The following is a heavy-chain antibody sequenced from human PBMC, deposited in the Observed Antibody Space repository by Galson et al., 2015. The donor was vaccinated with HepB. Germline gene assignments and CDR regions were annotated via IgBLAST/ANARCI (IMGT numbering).Heavy chain of an antibody. CDR1: GLNFEQYA. Sequence: SLRLSCAASGLNFEQYAMHWVRQTPGKGLEWVSLISWDAGKTHYVDSVKGRFTISRDNSKNSLYLQMNSLRVEDTAFYYCAKDGVWFEADHYFDYWGQGTLVTVSS. D-gene: IGHD3-10*01. J-gene: IGHJ4*02. V-gene: IGHV3-43D*03. CDR3: AKDGVWFEADHYFDY. CDR2: ISWDAGKT.